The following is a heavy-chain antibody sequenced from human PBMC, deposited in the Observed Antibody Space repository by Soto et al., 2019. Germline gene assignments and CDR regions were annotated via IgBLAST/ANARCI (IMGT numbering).Heavy chain of an antibody. CDR1: GGSISSSSYY. D-gene: IGHD2-15*01. J-gene: IGHJ6*03. Sequence: SETLSLTCTVSGGSISSSSYYWGWIRQPPGKGLEWIGSIYYSGSTYYNPSLKSRVTISVDTSKNQFSLKLSSVTAADTAVYYCARHGYCSGGSCYSYYYYYMDVWGKGTTVTVSS. V-gene: IGHV4-39*01. CDR2: IYYSGST. CDR3: ARHGYCSGGSCYSYYYYYMDV.